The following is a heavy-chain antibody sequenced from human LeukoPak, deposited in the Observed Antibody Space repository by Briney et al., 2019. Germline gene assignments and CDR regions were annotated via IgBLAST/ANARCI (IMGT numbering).Heavy chain of an antibody. D-gene: IGHD6-19*01. CDR1: GGSISSYY. V-gene: IGHV4-59*01. CDR2: IYYSGST. J-gene: IGHJ6*03. CDR3: ARADYDYYYYMDV. Sequence: PSETLSLTCTVSGGSISSYYWSWIRQPPGKGLEWIGYIYYSGSTNYNPSLKSRVTISVDTSKNQFSLELSSVTAADTAVYYCARADYDYYYYMDVWGKGTTVTVSS.